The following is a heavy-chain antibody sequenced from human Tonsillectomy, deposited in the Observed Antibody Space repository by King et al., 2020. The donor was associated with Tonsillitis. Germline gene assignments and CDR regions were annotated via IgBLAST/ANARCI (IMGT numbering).Heavy chain of an antibody. CDR1: GFTFSSYA. J-gene: IGHJ3*02. CDR2: ISGSGGST. Sequence: VQLVESGGGLGQPGGSLRLSCAASGFTFSSYAMSWVRQAQGKGLEWVSAISGSGGSTYYADSGKGWSTISRDNCKNTLYLQMNSLRAEDTAVYYCAKAIVEDSERGYSYGYNLDAFDICGQGTMVTVSS. CDR3: AKAIVEDSERGYSYGYNLDAFDI. D-gene: IGHD5-18*01. V-gene: IGHV3-23*04.